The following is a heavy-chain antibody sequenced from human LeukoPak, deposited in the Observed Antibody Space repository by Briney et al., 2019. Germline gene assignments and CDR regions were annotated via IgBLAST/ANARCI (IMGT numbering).Heavy chain of an antibody. Sequence: SETLSLTCTVSGGSISSSSYYWGWIRQPPGKGLEWIGSIYYSGSTYYNPSLKSRVTISVDTSKNQFSLKLSSVTAADTAVYYCSRGRITEANTGAFDIWGQGTMVTVSS. V-gene: IGHV4-39*01. CDR2: IYYSGST. J-gene: IGHJ3*02. D-gene: IGHD6-13*01. CDR1: GGSISSSSYY. CDR3: SRGRITEANTGAFDI.